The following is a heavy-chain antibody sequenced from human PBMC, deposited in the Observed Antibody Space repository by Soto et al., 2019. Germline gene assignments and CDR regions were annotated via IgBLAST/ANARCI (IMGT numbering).Heavy chain of an antibody. D-gene: IGHD2-2*01. CDR2: INSDGSST. CDR1: GFTFSSYW. Sequence: EVQLVESGGGLVQPGGSLRLSCAASGFTFSSYWMHWVRQAPGKGLVWVSRINSDGSSTSYADSVKGRFTISRDNAKNTLYLQMNSLRAEDTAVYYCAGGYCSSTSCYAVYYYYYYMDVWGKGTTVTVSS. J-gene: IGHJ6*03. V-gene: IGHV3-74*01. CDR3: AGGYCSSTSCYAVYYYYYYMDV.